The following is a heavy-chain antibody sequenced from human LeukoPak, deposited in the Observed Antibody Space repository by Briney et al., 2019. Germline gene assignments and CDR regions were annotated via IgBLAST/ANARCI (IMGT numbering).Heavy chain of an antibody. D-gene: IGHD3-10*01. Sequence: GASVTVSCKASGYTFTSYYMHWVRQAPGQGLEWMGWINTNTGNPTYAQGFTGRFVFSLDTSVSTAYLQISSLKAEDTAVYYCARDMVIMVRGVPSAPPAHGGQGTLVTVS. CDR3: ARDMVIMVRGVPSAPPAH. CDR1: GYTFTSYY. J-gene: IGHJ4*02. V-gene: IGHV7-4-1*02. CDR2: INTNTGNP.